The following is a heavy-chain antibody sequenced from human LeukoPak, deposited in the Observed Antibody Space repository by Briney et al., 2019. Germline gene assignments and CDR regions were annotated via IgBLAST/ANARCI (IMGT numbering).Heavy chain of an antibody. J-gene: IGHJ3*02. V-gene: IGHV3-9*03. Sequence: PGGSLRLSCAASGFTFDDYAMHWVRQAPGKGLEWVSGISWNSGSIGYADSVKGRFTISRDNAKNSLYLQMNSLRAEDMALYYCAKAHGWSEHDAFDIWGQGTMVTVSS. CDR1: GFTFDDYA. D-gene: IGHD6-19*01. CDR2: ISWNSGSI. CDR3: AKAHGWSEHDAFDI.